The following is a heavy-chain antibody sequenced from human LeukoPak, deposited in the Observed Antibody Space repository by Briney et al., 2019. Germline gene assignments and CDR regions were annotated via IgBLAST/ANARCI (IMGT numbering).Heavy chain of an antibody. D-gene: IGHD5-18*01. J-gene: IGHJ3*02. Sequence: SETLSLTCTVSGDSISDYYWRWFRQPPGKGLEWIGYIYYTGSTNYNPSLKSRVTISVDTSKIHFSLKLNSVTAADTAVYYCARDRGYSYGYSFDMWGQGTMVTVSS. CDR2: IYYTGST. CDR1: GDSISDYY. CDR3: ARDRGYSYGYSFDM. V-gene: IGHV4-59*01.